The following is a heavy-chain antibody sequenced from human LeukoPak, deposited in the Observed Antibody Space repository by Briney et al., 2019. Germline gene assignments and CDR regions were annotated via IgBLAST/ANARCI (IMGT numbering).Heavy chain of an antibody. CDR2: ISSSSSSI. Sequence: GGSLRLSCAASGFTFSSYNMNWVRQAPGKGLEWVSYISSSSSSIYYADSVKGRFTISRDSAKNSLYLQMNSLRDEDTAVYYCARDHDYIWGSYRIPLDYWGRGTLVTVSS. J-gene: IGHJ4*02. CDR1: GFTFSSYN. V-gene: IGHV3-48*02. D-gene: IGHD3-16*02. CDR3: ARDHDYIWGSYRIPLDY.